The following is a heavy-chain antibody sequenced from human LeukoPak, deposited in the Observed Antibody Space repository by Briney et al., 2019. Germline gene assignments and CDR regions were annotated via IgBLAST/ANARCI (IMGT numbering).Heavy chain of an antibody. D-gene: IGHD7-27*01. Sequence: SETLSLTCTVSGGSISSYYWSWIRQPPGKGLEWIGYIYCSGSTNYNPYLKCRVTISVDTSKNQCSLKLSSVTAADTAVYYCARDPSHLAGAAFDIWGQGTMVSVSS. CDR3: ARDPSHLAGAAFDI. V-gene: IGHV4-59*01. CDR1: GGSISSYY. J-gene: IGHJ3*02. CDR2: IYCSGST.